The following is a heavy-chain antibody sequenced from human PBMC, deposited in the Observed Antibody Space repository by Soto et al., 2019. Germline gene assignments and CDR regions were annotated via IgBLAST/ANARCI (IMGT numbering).Heavy chain of an antibody. V-gene: IGHV1-69*13. CDR2: IIPIFGTA. CDR1: GCTFSSYA. J-gene: IGHJ4*02. D-gene: IGHD2-15*01. Sequence: PSVKVSCKASGCTFSSYAISWVRQAPGQGLEWMGGIIPIFGTANYAQKFQGRVTITADESTSTAYMELSSLRSEDTAVYYCARDRGSNLITQSADLDYWGQGTLVTSPQ. CDR3: ARDRGSNLITQSADLDY.